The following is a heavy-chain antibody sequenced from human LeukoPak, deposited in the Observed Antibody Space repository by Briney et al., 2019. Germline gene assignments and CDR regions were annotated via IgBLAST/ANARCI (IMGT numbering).Heavy chain of an antibody. D-gene: IGHD6-13*01. J-gene: IGHJ4*02. Sequence: PGGSLRLSCAASGFTFSSYAMSWVRQAPGKGLEWVSAISGSGGSTYYADSVKGRFTISRDKSKNTLYLQMNSLRAEDTAVYYCAKGDTMYSSSWYLSYDYWGQGTLVTVSS. CDR2: ISGSGGST. CDR1: GFTFSSYA. V-gene: IGHV3-23*01. CDR3: AKGDTMYSSSWYLSYDY.